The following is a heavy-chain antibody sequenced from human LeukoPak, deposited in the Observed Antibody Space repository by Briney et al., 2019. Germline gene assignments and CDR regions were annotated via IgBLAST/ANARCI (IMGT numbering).Heavy chain of an antibody. D-gene: IGHD3-22*01. J-gene: IGHJ3*02. CDR3: ARRLAYDSSGYHAFDI. Sequence: SGTLFLTCSVSGGSVSSGGYYWSWIRQPPGKGLEWIGYIYYNGSTNYSPSLKSRVTISVDTSKNQFSLKLTSLTAADTGVYYCARRLAYDSSGYHAFDIWGQGTMVTVSS. V-gene: IGHV4-61*08. CDR1: GGSVSSGGYY. CDR2: IYYNGST.